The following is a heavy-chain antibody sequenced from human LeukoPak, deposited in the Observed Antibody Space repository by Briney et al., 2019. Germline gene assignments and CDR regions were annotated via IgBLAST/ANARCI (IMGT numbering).Heavy chain of an antibody. D-gene: IGHD3-10*01. CDR1: GFTFSSYA. CDR3: AKAPYGSESPARGNWFDP. J-gene: IGHJ5*02. V-gene: IGHV3-23*01. CDR2: ISGSGGST. Sequence: GGSLRLSCAASGFTFSSYAMSWVRQAPGKGLEWVSAISGSGGSTYYADSVKGRFTISRDNSKNTLYLQMNSLRAEDTAVYYCAKAPYGSESPARGNWFDPWGQGTLVTVSS.